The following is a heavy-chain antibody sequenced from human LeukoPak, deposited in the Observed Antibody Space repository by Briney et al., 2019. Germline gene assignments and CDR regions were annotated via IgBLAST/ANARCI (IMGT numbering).Heavy chain of an antibody. Sequence: PSETLSLTCTVPGGSISSGSYYWSWIRQPAGKGLEWIGRIYTSGSTNYNPSLKSRVTISVDTSKNQFSLKLSSVTAADTAVYYCARDRITIFGVVTLDYWGQGTLVTVSS. D-gene: IGHD3-3*01. CDR3: ARDRITIFGVVTLDY. CDR2: IYTSGST. V-gene: IGHV4-61*02. CDR1: GGSISSGSYY. J-gene: IGHJ4*02.